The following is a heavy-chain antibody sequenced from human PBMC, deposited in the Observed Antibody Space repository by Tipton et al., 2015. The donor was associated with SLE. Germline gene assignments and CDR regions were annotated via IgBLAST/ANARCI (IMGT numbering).Heavy chain of an antibody. Sequence: GSLRLSCAASGFNFDDYPMHWVRRAPGKGLECVSLISWDGSSTYYADSVKGRFTISRDNSKNSLYLQMNSLTVEDSAFYYCAKGRTFSSSSCIDSWGQGTLVTVSS. J-gene: IGHJ4*02. V-gene: IGHV3-43*01. CDR2: ISWDGSST. D-gene: IGHD2-2*01. CDR1: GFNFDDYP. CDR3: AKGRTFSSSSCIDS.